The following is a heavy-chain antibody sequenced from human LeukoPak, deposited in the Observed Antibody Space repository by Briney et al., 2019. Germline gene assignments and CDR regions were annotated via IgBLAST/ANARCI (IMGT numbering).Heavy chain of an antibody. CDR2: ISAYNGNT. CDR3: ARGSEIWSGGSPGY. V-gene: IGHV1-18*01. D-gene: IGHD2-15*01. CDR1: GYTFTSHG. J-gene: IGHJ4*02. Sequence: ASVEVSCKASGYTFTSHGISWLRQAPGQGLEWMGWISAYNGNTNYAQKLQGRVTMTTDTSTSTAYMELRSLRSDDTAVYYCARGSEIWSGGSPGYWGQGTLVTVSS.